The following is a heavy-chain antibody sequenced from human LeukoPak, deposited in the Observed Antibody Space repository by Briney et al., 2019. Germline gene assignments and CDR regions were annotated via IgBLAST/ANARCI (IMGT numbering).Heavy chain of an antibody. Sequence: GGSLRLSCAASGFTFSSYAMSWVRQAPGKGLEWVSAISGSGGRTYYAVPVKGRFTISRDNSKNTLYLQMHSLRAEDTAVYYCAKGRSGGFDYWGQGTLVTVSS. J-gene: IGHJ4*02. CDR3: AKGRSGGFDY. CDR2: ISGSGGRT. D-gene: IGHD1-26*01. CDR1: GFTFSSYA. V-gene: IGHV3-23*01.